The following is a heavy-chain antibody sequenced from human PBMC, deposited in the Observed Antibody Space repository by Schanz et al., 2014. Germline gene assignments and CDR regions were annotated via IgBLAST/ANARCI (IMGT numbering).Heavy chain of an antibody. CDR3: ARGIDVSDFWSGSPPKGGANDY. V-gene: IGHV3-11*06. CDR1: GFTFSDYY. D-gene: IGHD3-3*01. CDR2: ISGTTTYT. Sequence: QVQLVESGGGLVKPGGSLRLSCAASGFTFSDYYMSWIRQAPGKGLEWVSYISGTTTYTNYADSVKGRFTISRDNSKNTRELQMNSLRAEDTAVYYCARGIDVSDFWSGSPPKGGANDYWGQGTLVTVSS. J-gene: IGHJ4*02.